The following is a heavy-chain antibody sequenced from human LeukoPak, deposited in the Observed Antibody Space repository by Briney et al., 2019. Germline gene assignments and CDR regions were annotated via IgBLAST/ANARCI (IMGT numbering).Heavy chain of an antibody. Sequence: AXGXTFSXXAMSWXXXXPGXXXXXVSAISGSGGSTYYAHSLKGRFTISRDNSKNTLYLQMNSLRAEDTAVYYCAKDQGSSGYYWGQGTLVTVSS. CDR1: GXTFSXXA. J-gene: IGHJ4*02. D-gene: IGHD3-22*01. CDR3: AKDQGSSGYY. V-gene: IGHV3-23*01. CDR2: ISGSGGST.